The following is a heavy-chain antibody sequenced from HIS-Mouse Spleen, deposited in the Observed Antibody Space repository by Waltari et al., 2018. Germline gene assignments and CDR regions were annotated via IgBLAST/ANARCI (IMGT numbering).Heavy chain of an antibody. J-gene: IGHJ5*02. D-gene: IGHD2-2*01. CDR2: IYSGGST. CDR3: ARDGGYWSSTCCFGRGFDP. V-gene: IGHV3-53*01. CDR1: GFTVSSNY. Sequence: EVQLVESGGGLIQPGGSLRLSCAASGFTVSSNYISWVRQAPGKGLEWVSVIYSGGSTYYAESVEGRLTISRDRDKNALYLPMNGLGAEGTGVYYCARDGGYWSSTCCFGRGFDPWGQGTLVAVSS.